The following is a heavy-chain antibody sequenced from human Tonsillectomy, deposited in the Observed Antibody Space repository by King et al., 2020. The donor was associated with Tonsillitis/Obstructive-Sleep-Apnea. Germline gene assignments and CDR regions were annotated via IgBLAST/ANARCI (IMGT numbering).Heavy chain of an antibody. D-gene: IGHD5-24*01. CDR3: AKDIGLGDVYNLGYAFDI. CDR1: GFTFDDYT. V-gene: IGHV3-43*01. Sequence: VQLVESGGVVVQPGGSLRLSCAASGFTFDDYTMHWVRQAPGKGLEWVSLISWEGGSTYYSDSVKGRFTISRDNSKNSLYLQMNSLRTEDTALYYCAKDIGLGDVYNLGYAFDIWGQGTMVTVSS. CDR2: ISWEGGST. J-gene: IGHJ3*02.